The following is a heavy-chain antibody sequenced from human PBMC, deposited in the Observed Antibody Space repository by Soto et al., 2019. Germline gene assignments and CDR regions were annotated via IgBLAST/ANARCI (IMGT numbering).Heavy chain of an antibody. V-gene: IGHV4-34*01. Sequence: SETLSLTCTVYGGYFSGYYWSWIRQPPGKGLEWIGEINYSGSTNYNPSLKSRITISIDTSKNQISLKMTSVTAADTAVYYCARHVHNQGFEYYFDSWGQGTLVTVSS. CDR2: INYSGST. CDR3: ARHVHNQGFEYYFDS. J-gene: IGHJ4*02. CDR1: GGYFSGYY. D-gene: IGHD1-1*01.